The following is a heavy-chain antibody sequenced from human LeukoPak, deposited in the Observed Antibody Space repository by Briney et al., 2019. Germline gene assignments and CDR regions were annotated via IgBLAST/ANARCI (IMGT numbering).Heavy chain of an antibody. Sequence: GASVKVSCKASGYTFTGNYMHWVRQAPGQGLEWMGWINPNSGGTNYAHKFQGRVTMTRDTSISTAYMELSRLRSDDTAVYYCASEYCSGGSCYSDGTGWFDPWGQGTLVTVSS. CDR2: INPNSGGT. J-gene: IGHJ5*02. V-gene: IGHV1-2*02. D-gene: IGHD2-15*01. CDR3: ASEYCSGGSCYSDGTGWFDP. CDR1: GYTFTGNY.